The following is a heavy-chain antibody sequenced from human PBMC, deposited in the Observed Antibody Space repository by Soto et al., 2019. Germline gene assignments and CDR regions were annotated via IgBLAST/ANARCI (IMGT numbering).Heavy chain of an antibody. CDR1: GPTFSSYA. CDR3: AKDLYGDYGATGED. D-gene: IGHD4-17*01. Sequence: EVQLLESGGGSVRRGGSLRLSCAASGPTFSSYAMTWVRQAPGKGLEWVSAIGGSTSSTYYADSVKGRFTISRDNSKNTLYLQMNSLRVEDTAVYYCAKDLYGDYGATGEDWGQGTLVTVSS. CDR2: IGGSTSST. J-gene: IGHJ4*02. V-gene: IGHV3-23*01.